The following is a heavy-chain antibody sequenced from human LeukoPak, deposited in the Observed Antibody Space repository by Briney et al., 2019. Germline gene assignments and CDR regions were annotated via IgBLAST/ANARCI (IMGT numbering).Heavy chain of an antibody. CDR2: ISGSSSNI. CDR1: GFTFSSYS. D-gene: IGHD2/OR15-2a*01. V-gene: IGHV3-48*02. Sequence: PGGSLRLSCAASGFTFSSYSMIWVRQAPGKGLEWVSYISGSSSNIHYEDSVKGRFTISRDNAKNSLYLQMNSLRDEDTAVYYCARDPGSKYYAPVHWGQGTLVTVSS. CDR3: ARDPGSKYYAPVH. J-gene: IGHJ4*02.